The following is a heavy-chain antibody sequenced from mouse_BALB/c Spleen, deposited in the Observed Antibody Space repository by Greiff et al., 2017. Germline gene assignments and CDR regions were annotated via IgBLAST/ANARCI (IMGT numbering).Heavy chain of an antibody. V-gene: IGHV14-1*02. CDR1: GFNIKDYY. D-gene: IGHD5-1-1*01. CDR3: ASRYLYWYFEV. CDR2: IDPENGNT. Sequence: VQLMESGAELVRPGALVKLSCKASGFNIKDYYMHWVKQRPEQGLEWIGWIDPENGNTIYDPKFPGKASITADTSSNTAYLQLSTLTSEDTAAYYCASRYLYWYFEVWGAGTTVTVSS. J-gene: IGHJ1*01.